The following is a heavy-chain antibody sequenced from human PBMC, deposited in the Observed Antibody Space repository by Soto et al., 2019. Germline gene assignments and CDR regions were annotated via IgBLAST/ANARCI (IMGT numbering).Heavy chain of an antibody. Sequence: SETLSLTCTVSGASISVHSYYWTWIRQPPGKGLEWIGSSYYSGTTYFNPSLKSRATISVDTSKNQFSLRLTSVTAADTAIYYCTRRYNRNDNYFDPWGPGALVTVSS. V-gene: IGHV4-39*01. CDR3: TRRYNRNDNYFDP. J-gene: IGHJ5*02. CDR2: SYYSGTT. D-gene: IGHD3-9*01. CDR1: GASISVHSYY.